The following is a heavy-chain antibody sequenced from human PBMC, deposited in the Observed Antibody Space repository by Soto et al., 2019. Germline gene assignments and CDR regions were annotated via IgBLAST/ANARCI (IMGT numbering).Heavy chain of an antibody. D-gene: IGHD5-18*01. V-gene: IGHV3-9*01. CDR1: GFTFDDYA. CDR3: VRSKGGYSYGTPFDH. CDR2: ISWNSGNI. Sequence: EVQLEESGGALVQPGRSLRLSCAASGFTFDDYAMHWVRQVLGKGLEWVSSISWNSGNIGYADSVKGRFTTSRDNAKNSLYLQMNSLRPEDTALYYCVRSKGGYSYGTPFDHWGQGTLLTVSS. J-gene: IGHJ4*02.